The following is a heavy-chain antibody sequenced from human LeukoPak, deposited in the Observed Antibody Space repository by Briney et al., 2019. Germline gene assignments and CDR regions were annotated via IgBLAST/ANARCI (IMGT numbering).Heavy chain of an antibody. CDR1: GFTFDDYA. Sequence: GGSLRLSCAASGFTFDDYAMHWVRQAPGKGLEWVSGISWNSGSIGYADSVKGRFTISRDNAKNFLYLQMNSLRAEDTALYYCAKDRRFGGSGAFDIWGQGTMVTVSS. J-gene: IGHJ3*02. CDR2: ISWNSGSI. CDR3: AKDRRFGGSGAFDI. D-gene: IGHD3-10*01. V-gene: IGHV3-9*01.